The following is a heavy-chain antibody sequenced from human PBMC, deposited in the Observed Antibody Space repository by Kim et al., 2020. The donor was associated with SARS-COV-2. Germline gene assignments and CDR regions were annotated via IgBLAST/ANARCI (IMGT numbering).Heavy chain of an antibody. J-gene: IGHJ4*02. V-gene: IGHV4-31*02. CDR2: T. D-gene: IGHD4-4*01. Sequence: TFYNPSLESRLTMAVDTSKNQFSLKLRSGTAADTAVYYCAGGRGDSSNYEALDYWGQGTLVTVSS. CDR3: AGGRGDSSNYEALDY.